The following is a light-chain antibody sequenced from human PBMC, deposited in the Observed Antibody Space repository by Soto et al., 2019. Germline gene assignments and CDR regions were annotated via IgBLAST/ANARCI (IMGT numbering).Light chain of an antibody. Sequence: QLTQSPSSQSASVGDRVAITCRASQGISSYLAWYQKKPGKAPNLLIYAASTLQSGVPSRFSGSGSGTDFTLTISSLQPEDFATYYCQQLNTYPITFGQGTRLEIK. J-gene: IGKJ5*01. V-gene: IGKV1-9*01. CDR1: QGISSY. CDR2: AAS. CDR3: QQLNTYPIT.